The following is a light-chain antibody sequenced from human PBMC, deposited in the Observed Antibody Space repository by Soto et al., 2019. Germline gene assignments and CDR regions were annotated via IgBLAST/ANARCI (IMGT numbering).Light chain of an antibody. CDR3: RQYGYSRT. CDR2: GSS. J-gene: IGKJ1*01. Sequence: VLTQSPGPLSLSPGERGTLSCRASQTLSIRHLAWYQQKPGQAPRLLIYGSSSRATDIPDRFSGSGSGTEFTLTISTLETADFALYYCRQYGYSRT. CDR1: QTLSIRH. V-gene: IGKV3-20*01.